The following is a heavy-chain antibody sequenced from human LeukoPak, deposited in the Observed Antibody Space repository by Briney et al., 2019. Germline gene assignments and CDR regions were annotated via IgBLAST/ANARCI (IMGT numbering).Heavy chain of an antibody. CDR2: ISSTSDII. Sequence: GGSLRLSCAASGFSLSHYCMNWFRQAPGKGLEWISFISSTSDIIYYADSVKGRFTASRDNARNTLYLQMHSLRAEDTSVYYCARDKASSRWYYFEYWGQGALVTVSS. J-gene: IGHJ4*02. CDR3: ARDKASSRWYYFEY. CDR1: GFSLSHYC. D-gene: IGHD6-19*01. V-gene: IGHV3-48*01.